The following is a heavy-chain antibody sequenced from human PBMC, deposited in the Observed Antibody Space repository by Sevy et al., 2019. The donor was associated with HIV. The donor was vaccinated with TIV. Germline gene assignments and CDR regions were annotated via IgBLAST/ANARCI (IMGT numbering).Heavy chain of an antibody. CDR1: GGSISSSSYY. CDR2: IYYSGST. V-gene: IGHV4-39*01. J-gene: IGHJ5*02. Sequence: SETLSLTCTVSGGSISSSSYYWGWIRQPPGKGLEWIGSIYYSGSTYYNPSLKSRVTISVDTSKTKFSLKLSSVTAADTAVYYCARHEKGIAAAGRPDSNWFDPWGQGTLVTVSS. D-gene: IGHD6-13*01. CDR3: ARHEKGIAAAGRPDSNWFDP.